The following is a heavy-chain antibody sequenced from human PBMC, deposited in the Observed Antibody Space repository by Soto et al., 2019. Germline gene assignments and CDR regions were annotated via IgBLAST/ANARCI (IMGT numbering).Heavy chain of an antibody. V-gene: IGHV3-74*01. CDR2: INSDGSST. CDR3: ARGSVIETDYYYNGMDV. CDR1: GFTFRNYW. Sequence: EVQLAESGGGLVQPGGSLRVSCVVSGFTFRNYWMHWVRQAPGKGLVWVSRINSDGSSTIYADSVKGRFTISRDNAKNTLHLQMNSLSAEDTAVYDCARGSVIETDYYYNGMDVWGQGTTVSVSS. D-gene: IGHD2-21*01. J-gene: IGHJ6*02.